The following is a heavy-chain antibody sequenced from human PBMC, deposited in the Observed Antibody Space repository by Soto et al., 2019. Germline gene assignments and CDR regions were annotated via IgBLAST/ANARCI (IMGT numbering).Heavy chain of an antibody. CDR2: IIPIFGTA. Sequence: SVKVSCKASGGTFSSYAISWVRQAPGQGLEWMGGIIPIFGTANYAQKFQGRVTITADESTSTAYMELSSLRSEDTAVYYCARVKSSSWYQQAYYYGMDVWGQGTTVTVSS. CDR1: GGTFSSYA. J-gene: IGHJ6*02. D-gene: IGHD6-13*01. CDR3: ARVKSSSWYQQAYYYGMDV. V-gene: IGHV1-69*13.